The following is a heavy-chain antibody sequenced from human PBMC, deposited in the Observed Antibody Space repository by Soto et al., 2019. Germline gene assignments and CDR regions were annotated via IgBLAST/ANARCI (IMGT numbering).Heavy chain of an antibody. V-gene: IGHV3-23*01. CDR3: AKALNGGFTY. D-gene: IGHD2-8*01. J-gene: IGHJ4*02. CDR1: GFTFSVYA. CDR2: MSGSGDST. Sequence: EVRLLESGGGLVQPGGSLRLSCAASGFTFSVYAMSWVRQAPGKGLEWVSGMSGSGDSTDYADSVKGRFTVSRDNSKSMLYLQTNSLRAEDTAIYYCAKALNGGFTYWGQGTLVTVSS.